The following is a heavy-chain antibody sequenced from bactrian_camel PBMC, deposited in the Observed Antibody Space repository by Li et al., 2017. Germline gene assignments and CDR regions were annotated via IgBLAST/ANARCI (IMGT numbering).Heavy chain of an antibody. CDR2: ILSDGSI. CDR1: GDVYNRAS. J-gene: IGHJ4*01. V-gene: IGHV3S53*01. CDR3: NLCRSYRDAWCRKDY. Sequence: HVQLVESGGGSVQTGGSLRLSCDASGDVYNRASMGWYRQAPGKGRELVPHILSDGSIYYRDSVKGRFTISQDNAKSMLYLQMNNLKAEDTAMYYCNLCRSYRDAWCRKDYWGQGTQVTVS. D-gene: IGHD1*01.